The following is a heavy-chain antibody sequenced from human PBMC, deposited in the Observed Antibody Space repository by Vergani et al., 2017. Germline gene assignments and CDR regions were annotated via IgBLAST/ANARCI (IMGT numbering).Heavy chain of an antibody. J-gene: IGHJ4*02. CDR3: AKDGRENSDYGYFDY. V-gene: IGHV3-30*02. D-gene: IGHD4-17*01. CDR1: GFSFNTYG. CDR2: IGYDGRIK. Sequence: QVQLVETGGGVVQPGGSLRLYCATSGFSFNTYGAHWVRQAPGKGLEWVAFIGYDGRIKYNVDSVKGRFTISRDTSKKTLSLQMRSLRADETAVYDCAKDGRENSDYGYFDYWGQGTLVTVSS.